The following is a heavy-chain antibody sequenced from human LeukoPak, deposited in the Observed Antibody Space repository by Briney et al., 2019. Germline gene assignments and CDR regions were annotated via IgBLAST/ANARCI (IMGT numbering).Heavy chain of an antibody. D-gene: IGHD2-21*01. CDR2: ISSSGTTM. CDR1: GFTFSDYY. CDR3: AKEALVIADPIDY. J-gene: IGHJ4*02. Sequence: PGGSLRLSCAASGFTFSDYYMSWIRQAPGKGLEWVSYISSSGTTMYYADSVKGRFIISRDNAKNSLYLQMNSLRAEDTAVYYCAKEALVIADPIDYWGQGTLVTVSS. V-gene: IGHV3-11*01.